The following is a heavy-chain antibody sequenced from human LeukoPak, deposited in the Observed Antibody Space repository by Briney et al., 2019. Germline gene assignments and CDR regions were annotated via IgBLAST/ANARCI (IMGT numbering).Heavy chain of an antibody. D-gene: IGHD5/OR15-5a*01. CDR1: GGSISRSNHY. V-gene: IGHV4-39*01. Sequence: PSETLSLTCTVSGGSISRSNHYWDWIRQPPGKGLEWIGSVYQSGSTYYNPSLKSRVTISADTSKNQFSLKLSSVTAADTAVYFCATGGGLAVSHIWGQGTLVTVSS. CDR3: ATGGGLAVSHI. J-gene: IGHJ4*02. CDR2: VYQSGST.